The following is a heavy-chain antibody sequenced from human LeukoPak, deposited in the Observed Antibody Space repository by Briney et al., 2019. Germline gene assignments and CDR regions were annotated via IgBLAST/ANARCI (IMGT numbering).Heavy chain of an antibody. D-gene: IGHD3-22*01. Sequence: GGSLRLSCAASGFTFSSYAMSWVRQAPGKGLEWVSVIYSGGSTYYADSVKGRFTISRDNSKNTLYLQMNSLRAEDTAVYYCARARVTMIVVEAAHDAFDIWGQGTMVTVSS. V-gene: IGHV3-66*01. CDR1: GFTFSSYA. CDR3: ARARVTMIVVEAAHDAFDI. CDR2: IYSGGST. J-gene: IGHJ3*02.